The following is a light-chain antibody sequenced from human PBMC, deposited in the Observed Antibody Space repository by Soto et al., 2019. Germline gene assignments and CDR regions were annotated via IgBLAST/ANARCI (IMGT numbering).Light chain of an antibody. V-gene: IGKV3-11*01. CDR1: QSITSS. CDR3: QQRYSWLRA. J-gene: IGKJ1*01. CDR2: SEY. Sequence: EVVVTQSPDTLSLSPGETATLSCRASQSITSSVAWYQHKPGQSPRLVVYSEYKRAPGIPARFSGSGSGTDFTLTISSLESDDFAVYYCQQRYSWLRAFGPGTKV.